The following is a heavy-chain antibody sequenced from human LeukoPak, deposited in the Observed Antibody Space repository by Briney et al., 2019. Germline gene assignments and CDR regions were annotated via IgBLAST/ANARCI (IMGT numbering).Heavy chain of an antibody. J-gene: IGHJ4*02. CDR3: ARGVVIAPQTFDY. V-gene: IGHV4-61*05. CDR2: IYYSGST. Sequence: SETLSLTCTVSGGSISTTSEYWAWIRQPPGKGLEWIGYIYYSGSTNYNPSLKSRVTISVDTSKNQFSLKLSSVTAADTAVYYCARGVVIAPQTFDYWGQGTLVTVSS. CDR1: GGSISTTSEY. D-gene: IGHD2-21*01.